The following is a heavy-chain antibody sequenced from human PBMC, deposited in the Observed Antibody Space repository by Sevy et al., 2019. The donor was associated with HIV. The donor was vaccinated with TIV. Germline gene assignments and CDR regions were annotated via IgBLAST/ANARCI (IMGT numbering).Heavy chain of an antibody. CDR3: AKVTLWELLAAHDAFDV. J-gene: IGHJ3*01. Sequence: GGSLRLSCAASGFSFSGYVMNWVRQAPGKGLEWVSSISGRDSSTYNADSVRGRFIISRDNSENTLYLQMDGLRAEDTAVYYCAKVTLWELLAAHDAFDVWGQGTMVTVS. V-gene: IGHV3-23*01. CDR1: GFSFSGYV. D-gene: IGHD1-26*01. CDR2: ISGRDSST.